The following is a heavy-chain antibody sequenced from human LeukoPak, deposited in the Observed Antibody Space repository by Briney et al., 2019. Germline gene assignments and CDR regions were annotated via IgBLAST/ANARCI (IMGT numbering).Heavy chain of an antibody. CDR1: GFTFSSYA. J-gene: IGHJ4*02. V-gene: IGHV3-23*01. Sequence: GGSLRLSCAASGFTFSSYAMSWVRQAPGKGLEWVSAISGSGGSTYYADSVKGRFTISRDNSKNTLYLQMNGLRAEDTAVYYCAKDRYYYDSSGYYDYWGQGTLVTVSS. CDR2: ISGSGGST. CDR3: AKDRYYYDSSGYYDY. D-gene: IGHD3-22*01.